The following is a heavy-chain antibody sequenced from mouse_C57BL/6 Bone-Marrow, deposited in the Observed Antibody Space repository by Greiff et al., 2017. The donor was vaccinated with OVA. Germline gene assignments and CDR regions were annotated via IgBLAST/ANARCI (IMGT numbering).Heavy chain of an antibody. D-gene: IGHD4-1*01. CDR3: ARDGTGHFDV. J-gene: IGHJ1*03. V-gene: IGHV14-2*01. CDR2: LDPEDGET. Sequence: EVQLQQSGAELVKPGASVKLSCTASGFNFKASYMPWVKQRPEQGLGGIGRLDPEDGETKYAPKFQGKATITADTSSNTAYLQLSSLTSEDTAVYYCARDGTGHFDVWGTGTTVTVSS. CDR1: GFNFKASY.